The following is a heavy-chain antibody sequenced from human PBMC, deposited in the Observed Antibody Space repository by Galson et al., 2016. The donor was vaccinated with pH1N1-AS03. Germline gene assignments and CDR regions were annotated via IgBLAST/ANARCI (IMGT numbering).Heavy chain of an antibody. Sequence: ETLSLTCTVSGGSMSGYYWSWIRQSPERGLEWIGCVYYSGTPTYNPSLKSQVTISVDTSKNQFSLKLSSVAAADTAVYFCARTGSNGWYYFDSWGQGALVTVSS. V-gene: IGHV4-59*01. CDR2: VYYSGTP. J-gene: IGHJ4*02. CDR3: ARTGSNGWYYFDS. D-gene: IGHD6-19*01. CDR1: GGSMSGYY.